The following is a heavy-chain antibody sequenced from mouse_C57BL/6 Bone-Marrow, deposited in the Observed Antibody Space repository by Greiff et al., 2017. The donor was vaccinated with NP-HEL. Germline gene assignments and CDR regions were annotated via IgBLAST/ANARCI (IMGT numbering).Heavy chain of an antibody. J-gene: IGHJ1*03. CDR3: TSFITTVVARYFDV. V-gene: IGHV5-9-1*02. CDR2: ISSGGDYI. D-gene: IGHD1-1*01. Sequence: EVQGVESGEGLVKPGGSLKLSCAASGFTFSSYAMSWVRQTPEKRLEWVAYISSGGDYIYYADTVKGRFTISRDNARNTLYLQMSSLKSEDTAMYYCTSFITTVVARYFDVWGTGTTVTVSS. CDR1: GFTFSSYA.